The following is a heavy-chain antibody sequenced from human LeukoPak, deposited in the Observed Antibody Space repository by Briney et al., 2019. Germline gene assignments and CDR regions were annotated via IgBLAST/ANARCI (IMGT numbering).Heavy chain of an antibody. CDR2: ISSSSSYI. CDR3: ARGQTSGSFIIDY. Sequence: GGSLRLSCAASGFTFSSYSMNWVRQAPGKGLEWVSSISSSSSYIYYADSVKGRFTISRDNAKNSLYLQMNSLRAEDTAMYYCARGQTSGSFIIDYWGQGTLVTVSS. V-gene: IGHV3-21*01. CDR1: GFTFSSYS. D-gene: IGHD3-10*01. J-gene: IGHJ4*02.